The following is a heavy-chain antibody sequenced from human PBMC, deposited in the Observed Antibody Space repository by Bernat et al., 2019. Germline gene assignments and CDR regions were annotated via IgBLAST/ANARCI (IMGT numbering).Heavy chain of an antibody. D-gene: IGHD1-1*01. Sequence: QVQLVQSGAEVKKPGASVKVSCKASGYTFTNYYMHWVRQAPGQGLEWMGLVNPSSGNTTYAQKFQGRVTMTRDTSTSTVYMELSSLRSEDTVVYYCARDSSGRTGFDYWGQGTLVTVSS. CDR3: ARDSSGRTGFDY. CDR1: GYTFTNYY. V-gene: IGHV1-46*01. J-gene: IGHJ4*02. CDR2: VNPSSGNT.